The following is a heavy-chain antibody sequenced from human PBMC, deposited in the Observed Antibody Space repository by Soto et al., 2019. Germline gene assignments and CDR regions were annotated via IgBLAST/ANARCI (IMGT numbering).Heavy chain of an antibody. D-gene: IGHD3-3*01. Sequence: EVQLVESGGGLVQPGGSLRLSCAASGFSFSCSSMHWVRQAPGMGLVWVSRISVDGTATTIADAVKGRFTISRDNAKNVLSLEMNNLRADDTATYYCVKGRRVRGASVDIWGQGTLVSVSS. CDR3: VKGRRVRGASVDI. CDR1: GFSFSCSS. J-gene: IGHJ4*01. V-gene: IGHV3-74*03. CDR2: ISVDGTAT.